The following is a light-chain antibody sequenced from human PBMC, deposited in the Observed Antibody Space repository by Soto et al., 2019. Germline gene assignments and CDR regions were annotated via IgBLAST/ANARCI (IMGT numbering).Light chain of an antibody. CDR2: GAS. V-gene: IGKV3-20*01. CDR1: ESVRSNY. CDR3: HHYGYAADT. Sequence: EIVLTQSPGTLSLSPGERATLSCRASESVRSNYLAWYQQQPGQAPRLLIFGASVRATGIPDRFTGSGSGTDFRLTITRLEPEDSAVYFRHHYGYAADTLGQGTKLEIK. J-gene: IGKJ2*01.